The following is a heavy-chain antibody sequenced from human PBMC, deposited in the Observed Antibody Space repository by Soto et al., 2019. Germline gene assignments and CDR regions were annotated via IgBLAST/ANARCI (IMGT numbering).Heavy chain of an antibody. CDR3: ARDAGCVVPAATAEYFQH. V-gene: IGHV1-69*08. CDR2: IIHILGIA. J-gene: IGHJ1*01. Sequence: QVQLVQSGAEVKKPGSSVKVSCKASGGTFSSYTISWVRQAPGQGLEWMGRIIHILGIANYAQKFQGRVTITADKSTSTAYLELSSLRSEDTAVYYCARDAGCVVPAATAEYFQHWGQGTLVTVSS. D-gene: IGHD2-2*01. CDR1: GGTFSSYT.